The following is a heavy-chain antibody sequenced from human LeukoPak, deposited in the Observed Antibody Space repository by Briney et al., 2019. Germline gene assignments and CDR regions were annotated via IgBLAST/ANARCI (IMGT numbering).Heavy chain of an antibody. CDR3: ARGHSPVTTKVSYFQH. Sequence: SETLSLTFAVYCGSLSGYYWSWIRQPPGKGLGWIGEINHSGSTNYNPSLKSRVTILVDTSKNQFSLKLSSVTAADTAVYYCARGHSPVTTKVSYFQHWGQGTLVTVSS. D-gene: IGHD4-17*01. CDR1: CGSLSGYY. CDR2: INHSGST. V-gene: IGHV4-34*01. J-gene: IGHJ1*01.